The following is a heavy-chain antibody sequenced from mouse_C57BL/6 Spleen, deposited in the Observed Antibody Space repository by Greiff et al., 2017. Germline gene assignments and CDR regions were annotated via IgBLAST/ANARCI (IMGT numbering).Heavy chain of an antibody. CDR3: VSGGYGSSPYAMDY. CDR1: GFSFNTYA. CDR2: IRSKSNNYAT. J-gene: IGHJ4*01. Sequence: EVHLVESGGGLVQPKGSLKLSCAASGFSFNTYAMNWVRQAPGKGLEWVARIRSKSNNYATYYADSVKDRFTISRDDSESMLYLQMNNLKTEDTAMYYCVSGGYGSSPYAMDYWGQGTSVTVSS. V-gene: IGHV10-1*01. D-gene: IGHD1-1*01.